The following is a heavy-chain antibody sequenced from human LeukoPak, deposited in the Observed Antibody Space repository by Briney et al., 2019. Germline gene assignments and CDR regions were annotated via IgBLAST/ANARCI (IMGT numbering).Heavy chain of an antibody. V-gene: IGHV4-59*08. J-gene: IGHJ4*02. D-gene: IGHD3-22*01. CDR3: ARHVPYDSSDYTLTY. Sequence: PSETLSLTCTVSGYSISNYFWSWFRQPPAKEREYMGDIYYSGSTNYNPSLKSRVTISADTSKNQLSLKLNSVTAADTAVYYCARHVPYDSSDYTLTYWGQGTLVTVSS. CDR1: GYSISNYF. CDR2: IYYSGST.